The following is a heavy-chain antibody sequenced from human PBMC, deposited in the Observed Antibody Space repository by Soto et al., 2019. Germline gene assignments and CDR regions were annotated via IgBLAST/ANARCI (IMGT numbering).Heavy chain of an antibody. V-gene: IGHV2-5*02. CDR3: ARRRAYCGGDCYSYFDY. D-gene: IGHD2-21*02. CDR2: IYWDDDK. Sequence: QITLKESGPTLVKPTQTLTLTCTFSGISLSTSGVGVGGIRQPPGKALEWLALIYWDDDKRYSPSLKSRFTITKDTSKNQVVLTMTNMDPVDTATYYCARRRAYCGGDCYSYFDYWGQGTLVTVSS. CDR1: GISLSTSGVG. J-gene: IGHJ4*02.